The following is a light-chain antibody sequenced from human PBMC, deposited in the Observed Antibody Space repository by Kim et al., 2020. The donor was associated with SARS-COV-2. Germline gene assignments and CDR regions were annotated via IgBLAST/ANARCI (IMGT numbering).Light chain of an antibody. CDR2: YDS. CDR1: NIGSKS. CDR3: QVWDSSSDHYV. Sequence: SYELTQPPSVSVAPGKTARITCGENNIGSKSVHWYQQKPGQAPVLVIYYDSDRPSGIPERFSGSNSGNTATLTISRVEAGDEADYYCQVWDSSSDHYVFGIGTKGTVL. V-gene: IGLV3-21*04. J-gene: IGLJ1*01.